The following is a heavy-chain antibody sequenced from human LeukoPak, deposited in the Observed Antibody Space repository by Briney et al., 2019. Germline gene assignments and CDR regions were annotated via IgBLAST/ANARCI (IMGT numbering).Heavy chain of an antibody. V-gene: IGHV1-2*02. CDR3: ASRSAGPLWFGEFLNY. Sequence: ASVKVSCKASGYTFTSYYMHWVRQAPGQGLEWMGWINPNSGGTNYAQKFQGRVTMTRDTSISTAYMELSRLRSDDTAVYYCASRSAGPLWFGEFLNYWGQGTLVTVSS. D-gene: IGHD3-10*01. J-gene: IGHJ4*02. CDR1: GYTFTSYY. CDR2: INPNSGGT.